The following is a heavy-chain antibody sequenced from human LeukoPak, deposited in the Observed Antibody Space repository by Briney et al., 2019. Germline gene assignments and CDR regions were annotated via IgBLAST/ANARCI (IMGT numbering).Heavy chain of an antibody. Sequence: GGSLRLSCAASGFTFSSAWMTWVRQAPGKGLEWVSYISSSSSTIYYADSVKGRFTISRDNAKNSLYLQMNSLRDEDTAVYYCARDTKLRFRRYNWFDPWGQGTLVTVSS. V-gene: IGHV3-48*02. J-gene: IGHJ5*02. D-gene: IGHD3-3*01. CDR3: ARDTKLRFRRYNWFDP. CDR2: ISSSSSTI. CDR1: GFTFSSAW.